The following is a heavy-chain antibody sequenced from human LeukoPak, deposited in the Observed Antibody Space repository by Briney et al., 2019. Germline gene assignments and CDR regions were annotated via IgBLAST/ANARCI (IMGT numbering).Heavy chain of an antibody. CDR1: RYTFPGYD. D-gene: IGHD3-3*01. Sequence: GASVKVSCKASRYTFPGYDINWVRQATGQGLEWMGWMNPNSGNTGYAQKFQGRVTMTRNTSISTAYMELSSLRSEDTAVYYCARSYYDFWSGTKQRNYYYYGMDVWGQGTTVTVSS. J-gene: IGHJ6*02. V-gene: IGHV1-8*01. CDR3: ARSYYDFWSGTKQRNYYYYGMDV. CDR2: MNPNSGNT.